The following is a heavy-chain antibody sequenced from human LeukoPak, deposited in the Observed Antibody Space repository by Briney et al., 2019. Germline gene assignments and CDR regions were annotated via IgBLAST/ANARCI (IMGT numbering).Heavy chain of an antibody. V-gene: IGHV3-23*01. CDR1: GFTFRNAW. J-gene: IGHJ4*02. Sequence: GGSLRLSCAASGFTFRNAWMSWVRQAPGKGLEWVSAITESGGGTYNADSVKGRFTISRDNSKKTLFLQMNSLRAEDTAIYYCAKGSAAGRPYYFDYWGQGTLVTVSS. CDR2: ITESGGGT. CDR3: AKGSAAGRPYYFDY. D-gene: IGHD6-25*01.